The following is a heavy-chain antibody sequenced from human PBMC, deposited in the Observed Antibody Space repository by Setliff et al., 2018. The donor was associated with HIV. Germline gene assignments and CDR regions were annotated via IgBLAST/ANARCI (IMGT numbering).Heavy chain of an antibody. J-gene: IGHJ4*02. D-gene: IGHD3-16*01. Sequence: PSETLSLTCILSGGSISTSNYYWGWIRQPPGKGLEWIGSIYYSGSTYYTPSLKSRVTISVDTSKKQFSLKLSSVTAADTAVYFCARLGYVTFDFDYWGQGTLVTVSS. CDR3: ARLGYVTFDFDY. CDR2: IYYSGST. V-gene: IGHV4-39*07. CDR1: GGSISTSNYY.